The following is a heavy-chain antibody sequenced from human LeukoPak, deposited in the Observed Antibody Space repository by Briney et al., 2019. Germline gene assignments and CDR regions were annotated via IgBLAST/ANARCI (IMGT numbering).Heavy chain of an antibody. V-gene: IGHV4-34*01. D-gene: IGHD3-3*01. J-gene: IGHJ4*02. CDR2: INHSGST. CDR3: ARGTDHYDFWSGYYYFDY. Sequence: SETLSLTCTVSGGSITSYYWTWIRQPPGKGLEWIGEINHSGSTNYNPSLKSRVTISVDTSKNQFSLKLSSVTAADTAVYYCARGTDHYDFWSGYYYFDYWGQGTLVTVSS. CDR1: GGSITSYY.